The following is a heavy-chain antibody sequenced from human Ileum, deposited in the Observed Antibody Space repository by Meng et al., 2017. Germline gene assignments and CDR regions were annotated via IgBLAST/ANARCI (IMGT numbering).Heavy chain of an antibody. CDR2: FHHSGSA. Sequence: QVQLLQVGPGLVRPSEPLSLTCTVSGVSVNSGFYYWNWVRQPPGKGLEFIGSFHHSGSAHYNASLEGRVTMSLDTSKNQFSLRLTSVTAADSALYYCTGGPDSAKSGYWGQGTLVTVSS. V-gene: IGHV4-61*01. J-gene: IGHJ4*02. D-gene: IGHD1-14*01. CDR1: GVSVNSGFYY. CDR3: TGGPDSAKSGY.